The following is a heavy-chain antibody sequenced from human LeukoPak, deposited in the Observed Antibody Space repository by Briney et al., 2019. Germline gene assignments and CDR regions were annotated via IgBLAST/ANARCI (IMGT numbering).Heavy chain of an antibody. V-gene: IGHV4-59*01. D-gene: IGHD1-26*01. CDR1: GGSISSYY. CDR2: IYYSGST. J-gene: IGHJ4*02. Sequence: IPSETLSLTCTVSGGSISSYYWSWIRQPPGKGLEWIGYIYYSGSTNYNPSLKSRATISVDTSKNQFSLKLSSVTAADTAVYYCAVIVGATRGRGYFDYWGQGTLVTVSS. CDR3: AVIVGATRGRGYFDY.